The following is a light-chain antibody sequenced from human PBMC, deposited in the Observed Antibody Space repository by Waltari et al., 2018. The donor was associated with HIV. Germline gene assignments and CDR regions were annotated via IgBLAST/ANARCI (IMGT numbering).Light chain of an antibody. V-gene: IGLV3-1*01. CDR1: KLGDNY. CDR3: QAWDSGTWV. Sequence: SYELTQPPSVSVSPGQTASITCSGDKLGDNYACGYQQKPAQYPVLVIYQDSKRPSGIPERFSGSNSGNTATLTIRGTQAMEEADYYCQAWDSGTWVFGGGTKLTVL. CDR2: QDS. J-gene: IGLJ3*02.